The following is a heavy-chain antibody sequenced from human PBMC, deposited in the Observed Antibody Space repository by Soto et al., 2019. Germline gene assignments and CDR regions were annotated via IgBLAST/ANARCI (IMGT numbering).Heavy chain of an antibody. Sequence: QVQLVQSGAEVKKPGSSVKVSCKASGGTFSSYAISWVRQAPGQGLEWMGGIIPIFGTANYAQKFQGRVTITADESTSTASMELSSLRSEDTAVYYCARDLAANLSSSWSMNAEYFQHWGQGTLVTVSS. CDR2: IIPIFGTA. V-gene: IGHV1-69*12. CDR3: ARDLAANLSSSWSMNAEYFQH. J-gene: IGHJ1*01. D-gene: IGHD6-13*01. CDR1: GGTFSSYA.